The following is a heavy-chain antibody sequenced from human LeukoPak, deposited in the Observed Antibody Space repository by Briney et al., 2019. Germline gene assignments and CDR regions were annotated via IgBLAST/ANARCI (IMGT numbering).Heavy chain of an antibody. CDR2: IYTSGST. V-gene: IGHV4-59*01. D-gene: IGHD5-18*01. CDR3: AREAGYSYGFGYFDY. CDR1: GGSISSYY. Sequence: SETLSLTCTVSGGSISSYYWSWIRQPPGKGLEWIGYIYTSGSTNYNPSLKSRVTISVDTSKNQFSLKLSSVTAADTAVYYCAREAGYSYGFGYFDYWGQGTLVTVSS. J-gene: IGHJ4*02.